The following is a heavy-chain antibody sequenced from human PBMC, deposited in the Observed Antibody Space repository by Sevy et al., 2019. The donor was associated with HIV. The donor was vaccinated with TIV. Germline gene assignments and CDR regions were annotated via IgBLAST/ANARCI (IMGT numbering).Heavy chain of an antibody. CDR1: GFNFSHYG. V-gene: IGHV3-33*01. CDR2: IWYDGINK. Sequence: GGSLRLSCVTSGFNFSHYGIHWVRQSPGKGMEWVAIIWYDGINKFYADSMKGRFTISRDNSKNTLYLQMNGLRAGDTAVYYCAGAWTYYDTSSGYRYYGMDVWGPGTTVTVS. J-gene: IGHJ6*02. D-gene: IGHD3-9*01. CDR3: AGAWTYYDTSSGYRYYGMDV.